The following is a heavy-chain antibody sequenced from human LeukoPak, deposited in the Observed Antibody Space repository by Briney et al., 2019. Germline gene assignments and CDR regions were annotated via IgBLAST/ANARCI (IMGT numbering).Heavy chain of an antibody. D-gene: IGHD1-26*01. J-gene: IGHJ4*02. Sequence: LPGGSLRLSCAASGFTFSSYAMHWVRQAPGKGLEWVAVISYDGSNKYYADSVKGRFTISRDNSKNTLYLQMNSLRAEDTAVYYCARDQRVIVGATSFDYWGQGTLVTVSS. V-gene: IGHV3-30-3*01. CDR2: ISYDGSNK. CDR3: ARDQRVIVGATSFDY. CDR1: GFTFSSYA.